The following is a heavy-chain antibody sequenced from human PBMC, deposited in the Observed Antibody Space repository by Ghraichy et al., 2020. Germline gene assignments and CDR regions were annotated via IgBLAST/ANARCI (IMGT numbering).Heavy chain of an antibody. D-gene: IGHD6-13*01. V-gene: IGHV4-34*01. CDR2: INHSGST. J-gene: IGHJ4*02. Sequence: SETLSLTCAVYGGSFSGYYWSWIRQPPGKGLEWIGEINHSGSTNYNPSLKSRVTISVDTSKNQFSLKLSSVTAADTAVYYCARSEYSSSEYYFDYWGQGTLVTVSS. CDR3: ARSEYSSSEYYFDY. CDR1: GGSFSGYY.